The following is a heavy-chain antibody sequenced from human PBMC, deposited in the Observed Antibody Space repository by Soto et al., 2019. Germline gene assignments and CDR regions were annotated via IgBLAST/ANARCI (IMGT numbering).Heavy chain of an antibody. CDR3: ARGFYFYLHNPGGN. J-gene: IGHJ4*02. D-gene: IGHD3-3*01. Sequence: QVQLVQSEAEVKKPGASVKVSCKASGYSFTSYDINWVRQAPGQGLEWMGWMNPNSGITGYAQKFRGRVTMTRDTSLNTAYMELSSLRSDDTAVYYCARGFYFYLHNPGGNWGQGTLVTVSS. V-gene: IGHV1-8*01. CDR1: GYSFTSYD. CDR2: MNPNSGIT.